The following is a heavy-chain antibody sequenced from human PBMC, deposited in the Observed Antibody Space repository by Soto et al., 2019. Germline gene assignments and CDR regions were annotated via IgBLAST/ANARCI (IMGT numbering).Heavy chain of an antibody. V-gene: IGHV3-33*01. D-gene: IGHD3-3*01. J-gene: IGHJ4*02. CDR3: ARDPEPWSGYYQGYYFDY. Sequence: GGSLRLSCAASGFTFSSYGMHWVRQAPGKGLEWVAVIWYDGSNKYYADSVKGRFTISRDNSRNTLYLQLNSLRAEDTAVYYCARDPEPWSGYYQGYYFDYWGQGTLVTVSS. CDR1: GFTFSSYG. CDR2: IWYDGSNK.